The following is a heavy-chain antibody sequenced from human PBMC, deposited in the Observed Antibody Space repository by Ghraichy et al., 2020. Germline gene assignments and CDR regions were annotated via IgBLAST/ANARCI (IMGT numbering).Heavy chain of an antibody. J-gene: IGHJ6*02. CDR3: ARVSLSAGMADSYYFYGMDV. CDR2: ISSSGSTL. D-gene: IGHD6-13*01. Sequence: GGSLRLSCATSGFTFSSYEMNWVRQAPGKGLEWISYISSSGSTLYYADSVKGRFTISRDSAKNSLYLQMNSLRAEDTAVYYCARVSLSAGMADSYYFYGMDVGGQGTTVTVSS. V-gene: IGHV3-48*03. CDR1: GFTFSSYE.